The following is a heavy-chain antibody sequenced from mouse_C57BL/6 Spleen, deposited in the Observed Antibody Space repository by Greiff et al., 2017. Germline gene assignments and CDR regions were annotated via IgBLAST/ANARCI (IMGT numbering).Heavy chain of an antibody. CDR1: GYTFTDYY. D-gene: IGHD1-1*02. V-gene: IGHV1-26*01. CDR3: ARLEWSPMDY. CDR2: INPNNGGT. Sequence: EVQLQQSGPELVKPGASVKISCKASGYTFTDYYMNWVKQSHGKSLEWIGDINPNNGGTSYNQKFKGKATLTVDKSSSTAYMELRSLTSEDSAVYYCARLEWSPMDYWGQGTSVTVSS. J-gene: IGHJ4*01.